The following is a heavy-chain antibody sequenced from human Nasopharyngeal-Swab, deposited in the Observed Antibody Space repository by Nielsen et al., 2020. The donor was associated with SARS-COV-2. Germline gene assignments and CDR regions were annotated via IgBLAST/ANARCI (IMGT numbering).Heavy chain of an antibody. CDR2: ISYDGSNK. D-gene: IGHD5-18*01. CDR3: TRDLAFPDTAMNIHLGY. Sequence: WIRQPPGKGLEWVAVISYDGSNKYYADSVKGRFTIFRDNSKNTLYLQMNSLRAEDTAVYYCTRDLAFPDTAMNIHLGYWGQGVLVTVSS. V-gene: IGHV3-30-3*01. J-gene: IGHJ4*02.